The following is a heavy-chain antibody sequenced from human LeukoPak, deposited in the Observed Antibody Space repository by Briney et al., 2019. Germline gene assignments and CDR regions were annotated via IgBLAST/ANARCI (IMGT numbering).Heavy chain of an antibody. Sequence: PGGSLRLSCAASGFTFSSYVMGWVRQAPGKGLEWVSGISGSGGSTYYADSVKGRFTISRDNSKNTLYLQMNSLRAEDTAVYYCAKDEGLRWYNWVGAFDIWGQGTMVTVSS. CDR2: ISGSGGST. CDR1: GFTFSSYV. D-gene: IGHD1-1*01. V-gene: IGHV3-23*01. CDR3: AKDEGLRWYNWVGAFDI. J-gene: IGHJ3*02.